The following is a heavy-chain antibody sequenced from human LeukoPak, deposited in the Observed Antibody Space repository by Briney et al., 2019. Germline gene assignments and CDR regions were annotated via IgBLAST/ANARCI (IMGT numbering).Heavy chain of an antibody. CDR2: IYFSGST. CDR1: GGSISISGYY. CDR3: ARHDYSGSYYGLSWFDP. V-gene: IGHV4-39*01. J-gene: IGHJ5*02. Sequence: SGTLSLACTVSGGSISISGYYCGWIRQPPGKGLEWTARIYFSGSTYYNPSLKTRVTISVKPSKNQCSRKPSSLTSPATAVYYCARHDYSGSYYGLSWFDPWGQGTLVTVSS. D-gene: IGHD1-26*01.